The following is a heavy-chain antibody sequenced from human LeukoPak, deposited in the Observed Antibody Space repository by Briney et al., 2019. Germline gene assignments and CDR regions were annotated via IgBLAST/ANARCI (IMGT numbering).Heavy chain of an antibody. Sequence: PGGSLRLSCAASGFTFSNAWMNWVRQAPGKGLEWVSYISGSGSTIYYADSVKGRFTISRDNAKNSLYLQMNSLRAADTAIYYCARENDILTGYPNNYFDPWGQGTLVTVSS. D-gene: IGHD3-9*01. V-gene: IGHV3-48*01. J-gene: IGHJ5*02. CDR3: ARENDILTGYPNNYFDP. CDR1: GFTFSNAW. CDR2: ISGSGSTI.